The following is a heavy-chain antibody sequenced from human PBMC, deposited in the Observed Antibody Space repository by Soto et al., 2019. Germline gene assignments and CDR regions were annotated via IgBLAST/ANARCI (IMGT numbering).Heavy chain of an antibody. V-gene: IGHV3-7*01. CDR1: RLTLSSYW. CDR3: VAGGGWLHDY. J-gene: IGHJ4*02. CDR2: IKQDGSEK. D-gene: IGHD6-19*01. Sequence: EVELVESGGALVQPGGSLRLSCAASRLTLSSYWMNWIRQAPGKGLEWVAIIKQDGSEKLYLDSVKGRFTISRDNAKNSVYLQMDSLRGEDTAVYYCVAGGGWLHDYWGQGTLVSVSS.